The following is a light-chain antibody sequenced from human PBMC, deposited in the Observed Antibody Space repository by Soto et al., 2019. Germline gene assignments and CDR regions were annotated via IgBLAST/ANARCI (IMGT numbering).Light chain of an antibody. J-gene: IGKJ5*01. CDR1: QSVANY. Sequence: EIVLTQSPDTLSLSPGERATLSCRASQSVANYFAWYQQKPGHAPRLLIYDVSHRATGVPARFSGSGFGTDFTLTISSLDPEDFAVYYCQQRHTWPITFGQGTRLDIK. CDR2: DVS. CDR3: QQRHTWPIT. V-gene: IGKV3-11*01.